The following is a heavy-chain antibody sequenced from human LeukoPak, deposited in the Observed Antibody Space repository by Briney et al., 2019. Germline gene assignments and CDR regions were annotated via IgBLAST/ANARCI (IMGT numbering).Heavy chain of an antibody. J-gene: IGHJ6*02. CDR1: GFTFSNAW. CDR3: TSSLKSYCSGDRCYSDYYYYGMDV. V-gene: IGHV3-15*01. Sequence: GGSLRLSCAAFGFTFSNAWMSWVRQAPGKGLEWIGRIKSKTDGGTTDYAAPVKGRFTISRDDSKKTAYLQMNSLKTEDTAVYYCTSSLKSYCSGDRCYSDYYYYGMDVWGQGTTVTVSS. D-gene: IGHD2-15*01. CDR2: IKSKTDGGTT.